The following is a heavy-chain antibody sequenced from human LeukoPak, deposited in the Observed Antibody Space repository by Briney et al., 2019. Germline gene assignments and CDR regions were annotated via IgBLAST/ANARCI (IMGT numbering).Heavy chain of an antibody. Sequence: GGSLRLSCAASGFTFSSYSKNWVRQAPGKGLEWVSSISSSSSYIYYADSVKGRFTISRDNAKNSLYLQMNSLRAEDTAVYYCARGVPRWIQPWVPYYYYGMDVWGQGTTVTVSS. V-gene: IGHV3-21*01. J-gene: IGHJ6*02. CDR1: GFTFSSYS. D-gene: IGHD5-18*01. CDR2: ISSSSSYI. CDR3: ARGVPRWIQPWVPYYYYGMDV.